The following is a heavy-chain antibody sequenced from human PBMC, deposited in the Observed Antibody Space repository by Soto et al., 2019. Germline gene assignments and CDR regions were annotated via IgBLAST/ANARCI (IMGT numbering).Heavy chain of an antibody. V-gene: IGHV4-59*01. CDR3: ARVRDCSGGTCYSWWFDP. CDR1: GGSITSYY. D-gene: IGHD2-15*01. Sequence: QVQLQESGPGLVKPSETLSLTCTVSGGSITSYYWSWIRQPPGKGLEWIGHIYYSGRTNYNPSLKSRVTISVDTSKNQFSLKLSSVTAADTAVYYCARVRDCSGGTCYSWWFDPWGQGTLVTVSS. J-gene: IGHJ5*02. CDR2: IYYSGRT.